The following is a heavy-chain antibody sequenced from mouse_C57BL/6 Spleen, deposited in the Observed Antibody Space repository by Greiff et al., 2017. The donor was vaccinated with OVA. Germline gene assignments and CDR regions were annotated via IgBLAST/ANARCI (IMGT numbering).Heavy chain of an antibody. J-gene: IGHJ3*01. D-gene: IGHD1-1*01. CDR1: GYTFTDYY. CDR2: IYPGSGNT. CDR3: AREGTTTVVAPFAY. V-gene: IGHV1-76*01. Sequence: QVQLQQSGAELVRPGASVTLSCKASGYTFTDYYINWVQQRPGQGLEWISRIYPGSGNTYYNEKFKGKATLTAEKSSRTAYMQLSSLTSEDSAVYFCAREGTTTVVAPFAYWGQGTRVTVSA.